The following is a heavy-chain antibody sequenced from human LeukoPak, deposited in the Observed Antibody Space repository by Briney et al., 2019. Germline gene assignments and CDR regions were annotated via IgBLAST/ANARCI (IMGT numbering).Heavy chain of an antibody. CDR1: GGSISSSSYY. V-gene: IGHV4-39*01. J-gene: IGHJ6*02. Sequence: SETLSLTCTVSGGSISSSSYYWGWIRQPPGKGLEWIGSIYYSGSTDYNPSLKSRVTISVDTSKNQFSLKLSSVTAADTAVYYCARLRCSSTSCYFYYYYYGMDVWGQGTTVTVSS. CDR3: ARLRCSSTSCYFYYYYYGMDV. CDR2: IYYSGST. D-gene: IGHD2-2*01.